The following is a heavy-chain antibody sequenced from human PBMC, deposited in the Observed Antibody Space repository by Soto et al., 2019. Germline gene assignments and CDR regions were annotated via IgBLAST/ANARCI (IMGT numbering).Heavy chain of an antibody. J-gene: IGHJ3*02. CDR3: ASGTCGAFDI. D-gene: IGHD2-21*01. V-gene: IGHV1-3*01. Sequence: QVQLVQSGAEVKKPGASVKVSCKASGYTLTTYSMHWVRQAPGQRLEWMGWMNPLNGDTKYSQRFQGRLTISRGTDARAAYLEVSGLRSEDTAICYCASGTCGAFDIWGQGTMVTVSS. CDR1: GYTLTTYS. CDR2: MNPLNGDT.